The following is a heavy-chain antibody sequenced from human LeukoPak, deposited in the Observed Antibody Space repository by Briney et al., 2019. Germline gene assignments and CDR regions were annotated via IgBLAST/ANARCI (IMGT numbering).Heavy chain of an antibody. D-gene: IGHD2-8*01. CDR1: GFALSSYA. V-gene: IGHV3-23*01. Sequence: GGSLRLSCAASGFALSSYAMSWVRQAPGKGLEWVSATSSSDAGTYHAESVRGRFTISRDNSKNTLYLQMNSLRADDAAVYYCAKDPDCTSGVCYTFFDYWGQGTLVTVSS. J-gene: IGHJ4*02. CDR3: AKDPDCTSGVCYTFFDY. CDR2: TSSSDAGT.